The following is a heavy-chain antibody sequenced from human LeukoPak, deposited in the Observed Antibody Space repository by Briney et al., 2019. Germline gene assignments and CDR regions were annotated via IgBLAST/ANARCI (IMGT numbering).Heavy chain of an antibody. CDR3: ARVHYDILTGYSYFDY. D-gene: IGHD3-9*01. CDR2: ISAYNDNT. CDR1: GYTFTSYG. Sequence: ASVKVSYKASGYTFTSYGISWVRQAPGQRLEWMGWISAYNDNTNYAQKLQGRVTMTTDTSTSTAYMELRSLRSDDTAVYYCARVHYDILTGYSYFDYWGQGTLVTVSS. V-gene: IGHV1-18*01. J-gene: IGHJ4*02.